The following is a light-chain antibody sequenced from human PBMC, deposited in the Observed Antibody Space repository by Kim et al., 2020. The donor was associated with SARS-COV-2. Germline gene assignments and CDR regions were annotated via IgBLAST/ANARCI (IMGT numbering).Light chain of an antibody. J-gene: IGKJ1*01. Sequence: ATVGDRVTITCRARQSISCWLAWYQQKPGKAPKLLIYKASSLESGVPSRFSGSGSGTEFTLTISSLQPDDFATYYCQQYNSYPWTFGQGTKVEIK. CDR1: QSISCW. V-gene: IGKV1-5*03. CDR2: KAS. CDR3: QQYNSYPWT.